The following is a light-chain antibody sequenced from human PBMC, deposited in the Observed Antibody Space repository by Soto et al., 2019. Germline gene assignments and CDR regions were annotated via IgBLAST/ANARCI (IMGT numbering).Light chain of an antibody. Sequence: QSALTQPASVSGSPGQSITISCTGTSSNVGRDNHVSWYQQHPGKAPKLLIYEGSKRPSGVSNRFSGSKSGNTASLTISGLQAEDEADYYCWSYDDSSTLLFGGGTKLTVL. CDR1: SSNVGRDNH. CDR3: WSYDDSSTLL. CDR2: EGS. V-gene: IGLV2-23*01. J-gene: IGLJ2*01.